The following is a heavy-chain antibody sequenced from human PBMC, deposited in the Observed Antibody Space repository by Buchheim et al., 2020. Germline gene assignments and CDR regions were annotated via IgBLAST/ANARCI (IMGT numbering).Heavy chain of an antibody. CDR2: ISGSGGSR. D-gene: IGHD6-13*01. J-gene: IGHJ6*02. Sequence: EVQLLESGGGLVQPGGSLRLSCAASEFTFSNYAMSWVRQAPGKGLEWVSAISGSGGSRYYADSVKGRFTISRDNSKNTLYLQMSSLRAEDTAIYYCAREDSSYYYYGMDVWGQGTT. CDR3: AREDSSYYYYGMDV. V-gene: IGHV3-23*01. CDR1: EFTFSNYA.